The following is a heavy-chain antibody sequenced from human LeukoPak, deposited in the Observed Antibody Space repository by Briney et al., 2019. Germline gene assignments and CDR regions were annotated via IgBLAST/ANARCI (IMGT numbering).Heavy chain of an antibody. CDR3: ERDFEMATTDY. CDR2: ISYDGSNK. CDR1: GFTFSSYA. D-gene: IGHD5-24*01. V-gene: IGHV3-30-3*01. J-gene: IGHJ4*02. Sequence: GGSLRLSCTASGFTFSSYAMHWVRQAPGKGLEWVAVISYDGSNKYYADSVKGRFTISRDNSKNTLYLQMNSLRAEDTAVYYCERDFEMATTDYWGQGTLVTVSS.